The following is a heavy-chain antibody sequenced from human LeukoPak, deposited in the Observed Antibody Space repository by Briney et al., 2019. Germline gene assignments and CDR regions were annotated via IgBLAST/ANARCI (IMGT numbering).Heavy chain of an antibody. D-gene: IGHD1-26*01. CDR2: INDNGRRT. Sequence: GGSLRLSCSASGFTFSRSAMHWVRQAPGKGLEYVSGINDNGRRTHYGDSVEGRFSISRDNSKNTLHLQMSTLRAEDTALYYCVKDVGGSYAFDYWGQGILVTVAS. J-gene: IGHJ4*02. CDR1: GFTFSRSA. CDR3: VKDVGGSYAFDY. V-gene: IGHV3-64D*09.